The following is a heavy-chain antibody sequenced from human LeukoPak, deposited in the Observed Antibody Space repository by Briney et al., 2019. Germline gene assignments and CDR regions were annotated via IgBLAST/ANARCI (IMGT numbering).Heavy chain of an antibody. CDR1: GYTFTSYD. Sequence: GASVKVSCKASGYTFTSYDINWVRQATGQGLEWMGWMNPNSGNTGYAQKFQGRVTITRNTSISTAYMELSSLRSEDTAVYYCARDYYDFWSGYSDYWGQETLVTVSS. CDR3: ARDYYDFWSGYSDY. V-gene: IGHV1-8*03. CDR2: MNPNSGNT. D-gene: IGHD3-3*01. J-gene: IGHJ4*02.